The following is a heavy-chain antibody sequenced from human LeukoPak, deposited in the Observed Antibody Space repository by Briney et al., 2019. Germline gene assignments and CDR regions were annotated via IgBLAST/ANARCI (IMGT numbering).Heavy chain of an antibody. V-gene: IGHV3-30*03. Sequence: GGSLRLSCVASGFSFSDFGMHWVRQAPGKGLEWVAVISYDGSNKYYADSVKGRSTISRDNSKNTLYMQVNSLKSEDTAVYYCARIHSGYEPPKGYYGMDVWGKGTTVTVSS. J-gene: IGHJ6*04. CDR3: ARIHSGYEPPKGYYGMDV. CDR2: ISYDGSNK. CDR1: GFSFSDFG. D-gene: IGHD5-12*01.